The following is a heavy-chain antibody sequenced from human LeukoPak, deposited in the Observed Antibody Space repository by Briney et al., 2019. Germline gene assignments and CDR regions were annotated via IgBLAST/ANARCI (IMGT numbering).Heavy chain of an antibody. J-gene: IGHJ4*02. CDR1: GGSIRSGGYY. CDR3: ARVRYVLLWFGEFDY. V-gene: IGHV4-30-2*01. D-gene: IGHD3-10*01. CDR2: IYQSGST. Sequence: SQTLSLTCTVSGGSIRSGGYYWSWIRQAPGKGLEWIGYIYQSGSTYYNPSLKSRVTISVDRSKNQFSLKLSSVTAGDTAVYYCARVRYVLLWFGEFDYWGQGTLVTVSS.